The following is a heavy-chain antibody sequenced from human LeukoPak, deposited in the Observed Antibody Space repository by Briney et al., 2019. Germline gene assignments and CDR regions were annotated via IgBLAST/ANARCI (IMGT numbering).Heavy chain of an antibody. CDR3: ASYGENDY. CDR1: GGSISSSSYY. J-gene: IGHJ4*02. D-gene: IGHD4-17*01. CDR2: IYYSGST. V-gene: IGHV4-39*07. Sequence: ASETLSLTCTVSGGSISSSSYYWGWIRQPPGKGLEWIGSIYYSGSTYYNPSLKSRVTISVDTSKNQFSLKLSSVTAADTAVYYCASYGENDYWGQGTLVTVSS.